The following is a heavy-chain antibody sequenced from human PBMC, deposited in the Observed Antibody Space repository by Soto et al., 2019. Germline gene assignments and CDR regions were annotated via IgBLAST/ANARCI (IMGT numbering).Heavy chain of an antibody. J-gene: IGHJ4*02. V-gene: IGHV4-59*01. D-gene: IGHD3-10*01. Sequence: SETLSLTCTVSGASISSYYWNWIRLPPGKGLEWIGYVYYSGSTKYNPSLKSRVTISVDTSKNQFSLKLSSVTAADTAVYYCARGWPGREFEFEYWGQGTLVTVSS. CDR3: ARGWPGREFEFEY. CDR2: VYYSGST. CDR1: GASISSYY.